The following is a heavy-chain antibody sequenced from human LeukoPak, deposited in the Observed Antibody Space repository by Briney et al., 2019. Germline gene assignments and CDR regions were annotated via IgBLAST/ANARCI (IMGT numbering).Heavy chain of an antibody. Sequence: GASVKVSCKASGYTFTSYGISWVRQAPGQGLEWMGWISAYNGNTNYAQKLQGRVTMTTDTSTSTAYMELRSLRSDDTAVYYCARGNLRYFDWLPQANWFDPWGQGTLVTVSS. D-gene: IGHD3-9*01. CDR1: GYTFTSYG. J-gene: IGHJ5*02. V-gene: IGHV1-18*01. CDR3: ARGNLRYFDWLPQANWFDP. CDR2: ISAYNGNT.